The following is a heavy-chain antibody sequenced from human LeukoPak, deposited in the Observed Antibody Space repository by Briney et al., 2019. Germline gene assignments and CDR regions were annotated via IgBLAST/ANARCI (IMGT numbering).Heavy chain of an antibody. V-gene: IGHV3-48*01. D-gene: IGHD3-3*01. CDR3: AKDYRPHDFWSGLVDY. Sequence: GGSLRLSCAASGFTFTYNGMNWVRQAPGKGLEWVSFISRSSTTSYYADSVKGRFTVSRDNSKNTQYLQMNSLRAEDTAVYYCAKDYRPHDFWSGLVDYWGQGTLVTVSS. CDR1: GFTFTYNG. J-gene: IGHJ4*02. CDR2: ISRSSTTS.